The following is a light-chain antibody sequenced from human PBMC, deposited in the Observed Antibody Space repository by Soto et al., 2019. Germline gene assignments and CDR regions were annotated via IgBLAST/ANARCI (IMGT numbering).Light chain of an antibody. CDR3: HQHQSWPRT. J-gene: IGKJ1*01. V-gene: IGKV3-11*01. Sequence: EIVLTQSPATLSSFPGDRVTLSCRASQAVNTRLAWYQHKPGQAPRLLIYLASNRAAGVPARFSGSGSGTDFTLTISNVEAEYFAVYYCHQHQSWPRTFGQGTTVDIK. CDR1: QAVNTR. CDR2: LAS.